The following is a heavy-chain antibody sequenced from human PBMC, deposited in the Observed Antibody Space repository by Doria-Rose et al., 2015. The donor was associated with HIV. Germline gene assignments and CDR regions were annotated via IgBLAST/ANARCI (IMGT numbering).Heavy chain of an antibody. CDR2: IFSDDER. Sequence: ESGPVLVKPTETLTLTCTVSGVSLSSPGMGVSWIRQPPGKALEWPANIFSDDERSYKTSLKSILTISRGTSKSQVVLTMTDMDPVDTATYYCARIKSSRWYHKYYFDFWGQGTLVIVSA. J-gene: IGHJ4*02. CDR1: GVSLSSPGMG. D-gene: IGHD6-13*01. CDR3: ARIKSSRWYHKYYFDF. V-gene: IGHV2-26*01.